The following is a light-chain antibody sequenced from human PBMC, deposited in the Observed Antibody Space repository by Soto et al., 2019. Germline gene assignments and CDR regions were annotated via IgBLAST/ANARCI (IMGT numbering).Light chain of an antibody. V-gene: IGLV2-14*01. CDR3: SSYTTTTPLV. CDR2: DVS. Sequence: QSALTQPASVSGSPGQSITISCTGTSSDVGGYNYASWYQQHPGKAPKLMVYDVSIRPSGVSNRFSGSKSGNTASLTISGLQAEDEADYYCSSYTTTTPLVFGTGTKVTVL. J-gene: IGLJ1*01. CDR1: SSDVGGYNY.